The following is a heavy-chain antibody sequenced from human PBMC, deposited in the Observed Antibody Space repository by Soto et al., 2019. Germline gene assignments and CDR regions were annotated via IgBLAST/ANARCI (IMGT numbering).Heavy chain of an antibody. D-gene: IGHD2-8*01. CDR3: ARDIMGVGWFDP. CDR2: ISTDGSST. CDR1: GFTFSSYW. Sequence: EVQLVESGGGLVQPGGSLRLSCAXSGFTFSSYWMHWVRQAPGKGPVWVSRISTDGSSTTYVESVKGRFTISRDNAKKTLYLQMNSLRAEDTAVYYSARDIMGVGWFDPWGQGTLVTVSS. J-gene: IGHJ5*02. V-gene: IGHV3-74*01.